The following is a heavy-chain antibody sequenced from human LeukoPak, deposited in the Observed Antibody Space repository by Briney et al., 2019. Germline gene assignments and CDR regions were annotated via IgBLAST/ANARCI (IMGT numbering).Heavy chain of an antibody. Sequence: SVKASCKASGGTFSSYAISWVRQAPGQGLEWMGRIIPIFGIANYAQEFQGRVTITADKSTSTAYMELSSLRSEDTAVYYCARNGNLAAGTNYYYYYGMDVWGQGTTVTVSS. CDR3: ARNGNLAAGTNYYYYYGMDV. D-gene: IGHD6-13*01. CDR1: GGTFSSYA. J-gene: IGHJ6*02. CDR2: IIPIFGIA. V-gene: IGHV1-69*04.